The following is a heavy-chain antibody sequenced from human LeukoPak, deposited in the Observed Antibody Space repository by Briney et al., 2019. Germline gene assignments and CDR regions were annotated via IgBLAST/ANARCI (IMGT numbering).Heavy chain of an antibody. J-gene: IGHJ5*02. Sequence: ASVKVSCKASGYTFTGYYMHWVRQAPGQGLEWMGWINPNSGGTNYAQKFQGWVTMTRDTSISTAYMELSRLRSDDTAVYYCARARWGKQNWFDPWGQGTLVTVSS. CDR3: ARARWGKQNWFDP. CDR1: GYTFTGYY. D-gene: IGHD3-16*01. V-gene: IGHV1-2*04. CDR2: INPNSGGT.